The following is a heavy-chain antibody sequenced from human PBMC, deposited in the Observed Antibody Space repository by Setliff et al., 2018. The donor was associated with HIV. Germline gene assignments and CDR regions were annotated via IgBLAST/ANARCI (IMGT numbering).Heavy chain of an antibody. D-gene: IGHD5-18*01. V-gene: IGHV3-74*01. J-gene: IGHJ5*02. CDR3: AKSPNRYSPLDWFDP. CDR2: INSDGSST. Sequence: GGSLRLSCAASGFTFDDYAMHWVRQAPGEGLVWVSRINSDGSSTSYADSVKGRFTISRDNAKNTLYLQMNSLRSEDTALYYCAKSPNRYSPLDWFDPWGQGTLVTVSS. CDR1: GFTFDDYA.